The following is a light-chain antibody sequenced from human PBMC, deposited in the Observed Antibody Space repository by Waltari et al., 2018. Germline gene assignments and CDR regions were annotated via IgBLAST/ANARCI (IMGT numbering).Light chain of an antibody. Sequence: DIQMTQSPSSLSASVGDRVTITCRASQSISSYLNWYQQKPGKAHNLLIYGASSLQSGVPARFSGSGSGTDFTLTISSLQPEDFATYYCQQSYSTPLTFGGGTKVEIK. V-gene: IGKV1-39*01. J-gene: IGKJ4*01. CDR1: QSISSY. CDR2: GAS. CDR3: QQSYSTPLT.